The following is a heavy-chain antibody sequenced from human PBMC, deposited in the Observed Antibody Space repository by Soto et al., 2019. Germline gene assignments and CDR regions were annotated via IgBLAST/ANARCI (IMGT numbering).Heavy chain of an antibody. CDR2: VSIGGST. CDR1: GFTFSSYA. V-gene: IGHV3-23*01. Sequence: GGSLRLSCAASGFTFSSYAMGWVRQGPGKGLEWVAVVSIGGSTHYADSVRGQFTISRDNSKNTLSLQMNSLTAEDTAVYFCAERRGAGWHFYCWGQGALFTVSS. D-gene: IGHD2-15*01. J-gene: IGHJ4*02. CDR3: AERRGAGWHFYC.